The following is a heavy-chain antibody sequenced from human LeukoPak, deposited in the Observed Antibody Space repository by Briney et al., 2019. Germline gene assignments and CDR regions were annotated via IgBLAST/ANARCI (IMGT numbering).Heavy chain of an antibody. D-gene: IGHD6-19*01. CDR1: GGSISSYY. CDR2: IYYSGST. V-gene: IGHV4-59*01. Sequence: SETLSLTCTVSGGSISSYYWSWIRQPPGKGLEWIGYIYYSGSTNYNPSLKSRVTISVDTSKNQFSLKLSSVTAADTAVYYCARDQSSGRSRGNWFDPWGQGTLVTVSS. CDR3: ARDQSSGRSRGNWFDP. J-gene: IGHJ5*02.